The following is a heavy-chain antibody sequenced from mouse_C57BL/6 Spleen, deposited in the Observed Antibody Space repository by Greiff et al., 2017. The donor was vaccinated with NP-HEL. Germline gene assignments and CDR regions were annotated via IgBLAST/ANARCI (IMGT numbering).Heavy chain of an antibody. Sequence: EVMLVESGGDLVKPGGSLKLSCAASGFTFSSYGMSWVRQTPDKRLEWVATISSGGSYTYYPDSVKGRFTISRDNAKNTLYLQMSSLKSEDTAMYYCARLLGAMDYWGQGTSVTVSS. V-gene: IGHV5-6*02. J-gene: IGHJ4*01. CDR3: ARLLGAMDY. D-gene: IGHD4-1*01. CDR1: GFTFSSYG. CDR2: ISSGGSYT.